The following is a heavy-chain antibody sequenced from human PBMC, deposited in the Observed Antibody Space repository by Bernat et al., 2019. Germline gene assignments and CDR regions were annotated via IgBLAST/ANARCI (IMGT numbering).Heavy chain of an antibody. Sequence: QVQPVESGGGVVQPGRSLRLSCAASGFTFSSYGMHWVRQAPGKGLEWVVLIWYDGSNRYYEDSVKGRFTSSKNNSKNTLYLQMNSLRAEDTAVYYCAKDYNDGGDYMDDWGKGTTVTVSS. J-gene: IGHJ6*03. CDR1: GFTFSSYG. D-gene: IGHD3-16*01. CDR3: AKDYNDGGDYMDD. V-gene: IGHV3-33*06. CDR2: IWYDGSNR.